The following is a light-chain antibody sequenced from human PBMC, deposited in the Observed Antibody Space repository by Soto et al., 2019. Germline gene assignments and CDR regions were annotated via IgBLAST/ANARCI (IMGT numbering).Light chain of an antibody. CDR3: QQADSFPLT. Sequence: DIQMTQSPSSVSASVGDRVTITCRASQDISSYLAWYQNTPGKAPNLLIYAASILQSGVPSRFSGSGSRTDFTLTISNLQPEDFATYYCQQADSFPLTLGGGTKVEIK. V-gene: IGKV1-12*01. CDR2: AAS. J-gene: IGKJ4*01. CDR1: QDISSY.